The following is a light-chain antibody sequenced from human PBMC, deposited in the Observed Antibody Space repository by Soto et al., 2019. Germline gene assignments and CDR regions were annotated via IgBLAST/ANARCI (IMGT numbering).Light chain of an antibody. CDR2: EVS. CDR1: SSDVGGDNY. Sequence: QCALTHPASVSGAPGRAITISCTGNSSDVGGDNYVSWYQQHPGRAPKLMIYEVSNRPSGVSNRFSGSKSGTTASLTISGLQTEDEAEYYCTSYTSSSTYVFGTGTKVTV. J-gene: IGLJ1*01. V-gene: IGLV2-14*01. CDR3: TSYTSSSTYV.